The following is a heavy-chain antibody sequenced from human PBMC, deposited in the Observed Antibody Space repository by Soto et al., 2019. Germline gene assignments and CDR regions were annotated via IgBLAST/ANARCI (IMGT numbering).Heavy chain of an antibody. V-gene: IGHV3-21*01. CDR3: AREGINNYNEYYFDS. Sequence: GGSLRLSCAASGFTFSTYSMNWVRQAPGKGLEWVPSISGSGNYTHYADFLRGRFTISRDNAKTSLYLQMNSLRAEDTAVYYCAREGINNYNEYYFDSWGQGTVVTVSS. CDR1: GFTFSTYS. J-gene: IGHJ4*02. D-gene: IGHD4-4*01. CDR2: ISGSGNYT.